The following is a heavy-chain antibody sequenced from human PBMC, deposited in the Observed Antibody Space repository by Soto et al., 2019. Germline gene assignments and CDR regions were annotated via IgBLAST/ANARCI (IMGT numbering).Heavy chain of an antibody. CDR3: ARGAPYCSGGSCYSGPIYAFDI. D-gene: IGHD2-15*01. J-gene: IGHJ3*02. Sequence: SETLSLTCTVSGGSISSYYWSWIRQPPGKGLEWIGYIYYSGSTNYNPSLKSRVTISVDTSKNQFSLKLSSVTAADTAVYYCARGAPYCSGGSCYSGPIYAFDIWGQGTMVTVSS. CDR1: GGSISSYY. V-gene: IGHV4-59*01. CDR2: IYYSGST.